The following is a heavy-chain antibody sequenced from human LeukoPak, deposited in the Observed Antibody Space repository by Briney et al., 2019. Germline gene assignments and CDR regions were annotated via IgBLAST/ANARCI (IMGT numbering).Heavy chain of an antibody. CDR3: ARGRGGRFGLDY. Sequence: PSEILSLTCAVYGGSFSGYYWSWIRQPPGKGLEWIGEINHSGSTNYNPSLKSRATISVDTSKSQFSLKLSSVTVADTAVYYCARGRGGRFGLDYWGQGTLVTVSS. CDR1: GGSFSGYY. J-gene: IGHJ4*02. D-gene: IGHD3-10*01. CDR2: INHSGST. V-gene: IGHV4-34*01.